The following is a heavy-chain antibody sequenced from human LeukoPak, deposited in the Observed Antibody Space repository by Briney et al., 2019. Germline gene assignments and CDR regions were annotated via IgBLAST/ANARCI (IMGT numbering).Heavy chain of an antibody. D-gene: IGHD2-2*01. Sequence: GGSLRLSCTTSGFTFSNYWMSWVRQAPGKGLEWVANIKQDGGEKYYVDSVKGRSTISRDNAKNSLYLQMNSLRAEDTAIYYCARAPIVVVPTWRPTYFDYWGQGTLVTVSS. CDR3: ARAPIVVVPTWRPTYFDY. CDR2: IKQDGGEK. CDR1: GFTFSNYW. V-gene: IGHV3-7*01. J-gene: IGHJ4*02.